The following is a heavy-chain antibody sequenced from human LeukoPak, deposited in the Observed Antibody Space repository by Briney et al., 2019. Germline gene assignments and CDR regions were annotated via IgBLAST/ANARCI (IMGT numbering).Heavy chain of an antibody. V-gene: IGHV1-46*01. Sequence: ASVKVSCKASGYTFTSYSMHWVRQAPGQGLEWMGVINPSGGSTRYAQKFQGRVTVTRDTSTSTVYLELRSLRPEDTAVYYCARLSVLGAFDIWGQGTMVTVSS. CDR1: GYTFTSYS. J-gene: IGHJ3*02. CDR2: INPSGGST. CDR3: ARLSVLGAFDI. D-gene: IGHD7-27*01.